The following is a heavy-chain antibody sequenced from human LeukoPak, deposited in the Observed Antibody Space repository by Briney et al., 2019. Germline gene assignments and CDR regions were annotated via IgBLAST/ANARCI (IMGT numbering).Heavy chain of an antibody. J-gene: IGHJ6*03. CDR1: RFTFNRYA. D-gene: IGHD5/OR15-5a*01. CDR3: ARSVLGLPNNYMDV. V-gene: IGHV3-23*01. CDR2: ISVSGGNT. Sequence: GGSLRLSCAASRFTFNRYAMAWVRQAPGKGLDWVSTISVSGGNTYYADSVKGRFIISRDNSKNTLYLQMNSLRAEDTALYFCARSVLGLPNNYMDVWGKGTAVTISS.